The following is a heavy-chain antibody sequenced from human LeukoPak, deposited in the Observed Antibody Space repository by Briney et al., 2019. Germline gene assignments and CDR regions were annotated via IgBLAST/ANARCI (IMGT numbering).Heavy chain of an antibody. V-gene: IGHV4-59*12. CDR1: GDSISNYY. CDR3: ARGSAFDI. J-gene: IGHJ3*02. Sequence: PSETLSLTCTVSGDSISNYYWTWIRQPPGKGLEWIGYIYYSGSTYYNPSLKSRVTISVDTSKNQFSLKLSSVTAADTAVYYCARGSAFDIWGQGTMVTVSS. CDR2: IYYSGST.